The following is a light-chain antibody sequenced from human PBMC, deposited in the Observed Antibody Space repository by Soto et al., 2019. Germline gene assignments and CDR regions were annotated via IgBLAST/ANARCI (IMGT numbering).Light chain of an antibody. CDR3: HQFGRSPLQT. Sequence: EIVLTQSPGTLSLSPGEIATLSCSASQTISSRFLAWYQQKPGQAPRLLIYRASRRAPGIPDRFIGSRSWTDFTLTISRLEPDNFPVYYCHQFGRSPLQTFRPGTKVEIK. CDR2: RAS. CDR1: QTISSRF. J-gene: IGKJ3*01. V-gene: IGKV3-20*01.